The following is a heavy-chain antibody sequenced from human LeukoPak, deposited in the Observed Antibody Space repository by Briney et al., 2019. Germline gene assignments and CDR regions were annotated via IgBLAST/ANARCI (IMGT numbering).Heavy chain of an antibody. Sequence: PGGSLRLSCAASGFTFSSYWMNWVRQAPGKGLEWVANIKKDGSEKYYVDSVKGRFTISRDNAKNSLYLQMNSLRAEDTAVYYCARRRSRGYKDDAFDIWGQGTIVTVSS. CDR3: ARRRSRGYKDDAFDI. V-gene: IGHV3-7*01. CDR1: GFTFSSYW. D-gene: IGHD3-22*01. CDR2: IKKDGSEK. J-gene: IGHJ3*02.